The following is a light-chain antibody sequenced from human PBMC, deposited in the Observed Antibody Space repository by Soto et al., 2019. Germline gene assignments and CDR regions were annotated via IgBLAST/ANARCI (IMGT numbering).Light chain of an antibody. J-gene: IGLJ3*02. CDR1: SSDVGSYNV. CDR3: CSCAGYSWV. Sequence: QSALTQPASVSGSPGQSITISCTGTSSDVGSYNVVSWYQQHPGKAPKLTIYEVSKRPSGVSNRFSGSKSGDTASLTISGLQDEDEAHYYCCSCAGYSWVFGGGTKLTVL. CDR2: EVS. V-gene: IGLV2-23*02.